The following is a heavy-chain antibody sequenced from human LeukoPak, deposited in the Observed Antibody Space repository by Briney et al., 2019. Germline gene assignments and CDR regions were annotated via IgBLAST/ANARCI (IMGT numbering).Heavy chain of an antibody. CDR1: GYTFTSYG. D-gene: IGHD2-21*02. Sequence: GASVKVSCKASGYTFTSYGISWVRQAPGQGLEWMGWISAYNGNTNYAQKLQGRVTMTTDTSTSKVYMELRSLRSDDTAVYYCARTIVVVTADYFDYWGQGTLVTVSS. J-gene: IGHJ4*02. CDR3: ARTIVVVTADYFDY. V-gene: IGHV1-18*01. CDR2: ISAYNGNT.